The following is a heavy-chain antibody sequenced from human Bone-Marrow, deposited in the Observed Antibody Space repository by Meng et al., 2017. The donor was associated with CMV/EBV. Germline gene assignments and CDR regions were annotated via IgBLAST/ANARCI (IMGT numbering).Heavy chain of an antibody. D-gene: IGHD3-16*01. V-gene: IGHV3-30*02. CDR1: GSTFDTYG. CDR2: IRHDGSNK. CDR3: AKDQLLFGGPNAYFDD. J-gene: IGHJ4*02. Sequence: GESLKISCAASGSTFDTYGMHWVRQAPGKGLEWVAFIRHDGSNKFYGDSMKGRFTISRDNSKNTLYLQMNSLRAEETAIYYCAKDQLLFGGPNAYFDDWGQGTLVTIFS.